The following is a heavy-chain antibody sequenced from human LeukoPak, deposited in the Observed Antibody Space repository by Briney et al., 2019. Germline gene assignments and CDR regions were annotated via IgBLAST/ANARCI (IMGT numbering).Heavy chain of an antibody. Sequence: GGSLRLSCAASGFTFDDYGMSWVRQAPGKGLEWVSGINWNGSDTGYADSVKGRFTISRDNAKNSLYLQMNSLRVEDTAIYHCARDRAESNWTNHTLFDSWGQGTPVTVSS. J-gene: IGHJ4*02. CDR1: GFTFDDYG. D-gene: IGHD1/OR15-1a*01. CDR3: ARDRAESNWTNHTLFDS. CDR2: INWNGSDT. V-gene: IGHV3-20*01.